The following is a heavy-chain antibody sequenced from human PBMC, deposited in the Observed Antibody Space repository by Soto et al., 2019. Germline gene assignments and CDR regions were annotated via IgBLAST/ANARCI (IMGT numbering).Heavy chain of an antibody. CDR3: ARVSAGYWYFDL. V-gene: IGHV4-59*01. D-gene: IGHD6-19*01. CDR2: IYYSGST. J-gene: IGHJ2*01. CDR1: GGSISSYY. Sequence: QVQLQESGPGLVKPSETLFLTCTVSGGSISSYYWSWIRQPPGKGLEWIGYIYYSGSTNYNPFLKSRVTISVDTSKTQFSLKLSSVTAADTAVYYCARVSAGYWYFDLWGRGTLVTVSS.